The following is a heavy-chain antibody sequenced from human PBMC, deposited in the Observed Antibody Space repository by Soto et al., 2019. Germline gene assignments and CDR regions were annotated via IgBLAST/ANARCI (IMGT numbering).Heavy chain of an antibody. CDR2: INPSGGST. CDR3: ARENCSSTSCNNLHYYYYGMDV. CDR1: GYTFTSYY. D-gene: IGHD2-2*02. Sequence: ASVKVSCKASGYTFTSYYMHWVRQAPGQGLEWMGIINPSGGSTSYAQKLQGRVTMTTDTSTSTAYMELRSLRSDDTAVYYCARENCSSTSCNNLHYYYYGMDVWGQGTTVTVSS. J-gene: IGHJ6*02. V-gene: IGHV1-46*01.